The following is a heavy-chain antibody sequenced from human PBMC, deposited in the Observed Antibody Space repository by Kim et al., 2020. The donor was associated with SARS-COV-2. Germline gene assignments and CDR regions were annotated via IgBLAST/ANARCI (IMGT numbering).Heavy chain of an antibody. V-gene: IGHV4-34*01. J-gene: IGHJ6*03. CDR3: ARGTRQWLVRGPYYYYMDV. D-gene: IGHD6-19*01. CDR2: INHSGST. CDR1: GGSFSGYY. Sequence: SETLSLTCAVYGGSFSGYYWSWIRQPPGKGLEWIGEINHSGSTNYNPSLKSRVTISVDTSKNQFSLKLSSVTAADTAVEYCARGTRQWLVRGPYYYYMDV.